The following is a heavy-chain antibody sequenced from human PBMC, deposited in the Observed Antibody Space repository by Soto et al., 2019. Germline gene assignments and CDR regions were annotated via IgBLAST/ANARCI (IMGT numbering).Heavy chain of an antibody. CDR2: INHSGST. D-gene: IGHD3-9*01. CDR3: ARGRTYYDMLTGYSNGLDY. J-gene: IGHJ4*02. V-gene: IGHV4-34*01. CDR1: GGSFSGYY. Sequence: SETLSLTCAVYGGSFSGYYWSWIRQPPGKGLEWIGEINHSGSTNYNPSLKSRVTISVDTSKNQFSLKLSSVTAADTAVYYCARGRTYYDMLTGYSNGLDYWGQGTLVTVSS.